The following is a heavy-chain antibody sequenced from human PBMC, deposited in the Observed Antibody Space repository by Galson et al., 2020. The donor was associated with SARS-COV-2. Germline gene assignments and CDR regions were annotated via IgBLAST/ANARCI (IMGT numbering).Heavy chain of an antibody. CDR2: FDPEAGET. J-gene: IGHJ6*02. Sequence: ASVKVSCKVSGYTLTELSMHWVRQAPGKGLEWMGGFDPEAGETIYPQKFQGRVTMTEDTSTDTAYMELSSLTSEDTAVYYCAPGNPFLGTYYYGVDVWGQGTTVTVSS. CDR1: GYTLTELS. D-gene: IGHD3-16*01. V-gene: IGHV1-24*01. CDR3: APGNPFLGTYYYGVDV.